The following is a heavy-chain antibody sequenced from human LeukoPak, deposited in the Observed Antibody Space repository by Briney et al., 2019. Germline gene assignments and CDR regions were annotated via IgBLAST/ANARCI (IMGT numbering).Heavy chain of an antibody. V-gene: IGHV1-69*13. D-gene: IGHD3-16*01. J-gene: IGHJ5*02. CDR3: ARGGLLMNWFDP. CDR2: IIPIFGTA. Sequence: ASVKVSCKASGGTFSSYAISWVRQAPGQGLEWMGVIIPIFGTANYAQKFQGRVTITADESTSTAYMELSSLRSEDTAVYYCARGGLLMNWFDPWGQGTLVTVSS. CDR1: GGTFSSYA.